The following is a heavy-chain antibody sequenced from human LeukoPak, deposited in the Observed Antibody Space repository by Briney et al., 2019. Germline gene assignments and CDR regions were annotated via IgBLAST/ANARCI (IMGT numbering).Heavy chain of an antibody. V-gene: IGHV4-38-2*02. CDR2: IYHSGST. D-gene: IGHD2-2*02. J-gene: IGHJ4*02. CDR3: ARGTYCSSTSCYTFDY. Sequence: SETLSLTCTVSGYSISSGYYWGWIRQPPGKGLEWIGSIYHSGSTYYNPSLKSRVTISVDTSKNQFSLKLSSVTAADTAVYYCARGTYCSSTSCYTFDYWGQGTLVTVSS. CDR1: GYSISSGYY.